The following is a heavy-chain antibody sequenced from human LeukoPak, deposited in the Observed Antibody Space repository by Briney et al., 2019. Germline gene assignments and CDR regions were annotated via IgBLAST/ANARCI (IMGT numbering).Heavy chain of an antibody. J-gene: IGHJ3*02. CDR2: IHYSGST. CDR3: ARAKDCSSTSCHSSFAFDI. CDR1: GTSISSYH. D-gene: IGHD2-2*01. Sequence: SETLSLTCSVSGTSISSYHWSWLRQPPGKGLEWIGDIHYSGSTNNNPSLKSRVTISVDTSKNQFSLKLSSVTAADTAVYYCARAKDCSSTSCHSSFAFDIWGQGTMVTVSS. V-gene: IGHV4-59*12.